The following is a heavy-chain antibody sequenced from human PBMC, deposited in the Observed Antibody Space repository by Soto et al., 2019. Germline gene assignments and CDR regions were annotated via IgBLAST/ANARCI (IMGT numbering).Heavy chain of an antibody. CDR2: ISAYNRIT. Sequence: ASVKVSCKASGFTFSSYGFTWVRQAPGQGLEWMGWISAYNRITNYAQRFQGRATMATDTSTSTAYMELRGLRSDDAAVYYCARDPDTTGTTQNFDYWGQGTLVTGSS. CDR3: ARDPDTTGTTQNFDY. CDR1: GFTFSSYG. V-gene: IGHV1-18*01. J-gene: IGHJ4*02. D-gene: IGHD1-1*01.